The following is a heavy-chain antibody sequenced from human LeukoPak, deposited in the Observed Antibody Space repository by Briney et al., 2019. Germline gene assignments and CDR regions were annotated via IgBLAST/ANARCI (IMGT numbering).Heavy chain of an antibody. V-gene: IGHV3-11*05. D-gene: IGHD3-10*01. CDR2: ISSSSSYT. CDR1: GSTFNDYY. J-gene: IGHJ4*02. Sequence: GGSLRLSCAASGSTFNDYYMSWIRQAPGKGLEWVSYISSSSSYTNYADSVKGRFTISRDNAKNSLYLQMNSLRAEDTAVYYCSRDFYGSGSSIIDYWGQGTLVTVSS. CDR3: SRDFYGSGSSIIDY.